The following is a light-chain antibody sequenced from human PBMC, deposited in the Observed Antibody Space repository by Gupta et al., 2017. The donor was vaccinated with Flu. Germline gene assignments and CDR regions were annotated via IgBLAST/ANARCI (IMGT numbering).Light chain of an antibody. CDR1: QDIRNY. J-gene: IGKJ3*01. CDR3: QKYNRAPFT. CDR2: SAS. V-gene: IGKV1-27*01. Sequence: DIQMTQSPSSLSASVGARITITCRASQDIRNYLAWFQQKPGKVPELLIYSASILQSGVPSRFSGSGSETDFTLTISSLQPEDAATYYCQKYNRAPFTFGPGTKVDI.